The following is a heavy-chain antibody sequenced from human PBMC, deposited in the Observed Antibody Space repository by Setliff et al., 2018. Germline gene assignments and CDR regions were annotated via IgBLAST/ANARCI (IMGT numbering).Heavy chain of an antibody. CDR3: ARLVRYCTKIACQATSGDEV. CDR2: ISPHSGNV. Sequence: GASVKVSCKASGYTFTNYGVNWVRQAPGQGLEWLGWISPHSGNVYSAPKVQGRVTLTTDTSTNTAYMELRNLQSDDTAVYYCARLVRYCTKIACQATSGDEVWGLGTLVTVS. CDR1: GYTFTNYG. J-gene: IGHJ4*02. D-gene: IGHD2-8*01. V-gene: IGHV1-18*01.